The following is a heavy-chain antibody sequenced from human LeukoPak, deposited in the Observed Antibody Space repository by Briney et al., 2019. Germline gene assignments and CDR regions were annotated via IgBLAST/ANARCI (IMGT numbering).Heavy chain of an antibody. Sequence: GGSLRLSCAASGFTFSSYSMNWVRQAPGKGLEWVAVISYDGSSKYYADSVKGRFTISRDNSKNTLYLQMNSLRAEDTAVYYCASRAIAVANARGQGTLVTVSS. CDR1: GFTFSSYS. V-gene: IGHV3-30*03. CDR3: ASRAIAVANA. CDR2: ISYDGSSK. D-gene: IGHD6-19*01. J-gene: IGHJ4*02.